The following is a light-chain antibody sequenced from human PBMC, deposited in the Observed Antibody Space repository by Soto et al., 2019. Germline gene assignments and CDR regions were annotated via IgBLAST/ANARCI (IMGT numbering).Light chain of an antibody. CDR3: EQYNNWPRT. CDR2: GAS. Sequence: EIVLTQSPATLSVSPGERATLSCRASQSVSSNLAGYQQKPGQAPRLVIYGASTRATGIPARFSGSGSGTAFTLTISSLQSEDFAVYYCEQYNNWPRTFGQGTKVEIK. CDR1: QSVSSN. V-gene: IGKV3-15*01. J-gene: IGKJ1*01.